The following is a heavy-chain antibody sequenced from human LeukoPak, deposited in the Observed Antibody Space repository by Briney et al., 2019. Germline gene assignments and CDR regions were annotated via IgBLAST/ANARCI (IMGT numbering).Heavy chain of an antibody. CDR2: FDHEDGET. CDR1: GYTLTELS. V-gene: IGHV1-24*01. D-gene: IGHD5-18*01. Sequence: GASVKVSCKVSGYTLTELSMHWVRQAPGKGLEGMGGFDHEDGETIYAQKFQGRVTMTEDTATDTAYMELSSLRSEDTAVYCCATVRVRYSYHPEFDYWGQGTLVTVSS. CDR3: ATVRVRYSYHPEFDY. J-gene: IGHJ4*02.